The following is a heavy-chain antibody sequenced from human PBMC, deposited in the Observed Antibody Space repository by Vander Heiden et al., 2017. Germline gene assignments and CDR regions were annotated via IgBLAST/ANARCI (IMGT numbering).Heavy chain of an antibody. V-gene: IGHV4-39*01. D-gene: IGHD2-2*02. CDR3: ARYCGSASCYTRLFDY. J-gene: IGHJ4*02. CDR2: IYYSGTT. Sequence: QLQLQESGPGLVKPSETLSLTCTVSGGSISSSNYYWGWIRQPPGKGLEWIGSIYYSGTTYYNPSLKSRVTISVDTSKNQFSLNLSSVTAADTAVYYCARYCGSASCYTRLFDYWGQGTLVTVSS. CDR1: GGSISSSNYY.